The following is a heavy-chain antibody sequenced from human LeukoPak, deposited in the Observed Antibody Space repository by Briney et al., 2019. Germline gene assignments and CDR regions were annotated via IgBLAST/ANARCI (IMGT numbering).Heavy chain of an antibody. CDR1: GGSFSGYY. V-gene: IGHV4-34*01. J-gene: IGHJ4*02. Sequence: PSETLSLTCAVYGGSFSGYYWSWIRQPPGKGLEWIGEINHSGSTNYNPSLKSRVTISVDTSKNQFSLKLSSVTAADTAVYYCARAPYDSSGYYPYFDYWGQGTLVTVSS. CDR2: INHSGST. CDR3: ARAPYDSSGYYPYFDY. D-gene: IGHD3-22*01.